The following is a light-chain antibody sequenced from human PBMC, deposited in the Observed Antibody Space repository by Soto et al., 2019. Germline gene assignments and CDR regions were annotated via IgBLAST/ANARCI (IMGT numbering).Light chain of an antibody. CDR3: QQYNNWPPLT. Sequence: EIVIPQAPATLSVSPGERATLSCRASQSVSSKLAWYQQKPGQDPRLLLYGASTRATGIPARFSGSGSGTEFTLTISSLQSEDFAVYYCQQYNNWPPLTFGGGTKVEI. CDR1: QSVSSK. V-gene: IGKV3-15*01. CDR2: GAS. J-gene: IGKJ4*01.